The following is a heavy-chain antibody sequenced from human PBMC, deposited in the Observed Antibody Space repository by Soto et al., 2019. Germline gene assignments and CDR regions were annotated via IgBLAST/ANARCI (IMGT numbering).Heavy chain of an antibody. J-gene: IGHJ3*02. V-gene: IGHV3-74*01. CDR1: GFTFSSYW. CDR3: TTELNDMQAFDI. CDR2: INSDGSST. Sequence: GGSLRLSCAASGFTFSSYWMHWVRQAPGKGLVWVSRINSDGSSTSYADSVKGRFTISRDNSKNTLYLQMNSLRDEDSAVYYCTTELNDMQAFDIWGQGTMVTVSS. D-gene: IGHD1-1*01.